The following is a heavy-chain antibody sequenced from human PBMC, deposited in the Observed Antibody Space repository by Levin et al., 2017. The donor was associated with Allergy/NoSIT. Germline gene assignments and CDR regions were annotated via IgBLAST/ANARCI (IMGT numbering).Heavy chain of an antibody. CDR2: ISWNSGSI. Sequence: SLKISCAASGFTFDDYAMHWVRQAPGKGLEWVSGISWNSGSIGYADSVKGRFTISRDNAKNSLYLQMNSLRAEDTALYYCAKGLDGYNYREYFQHWGQGTLVTVSS. CDR3: AKGLDGYNYREYFQH. CDR1: GFTFDDYA. J-gene: IGHJ1*01. D-gene: IGHD5-24*01. V-gene: IGHV3-9*01.